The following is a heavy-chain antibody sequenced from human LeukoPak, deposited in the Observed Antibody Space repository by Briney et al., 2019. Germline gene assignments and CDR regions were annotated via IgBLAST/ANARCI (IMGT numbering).Heavy chain of an antibody. V-gene: IGHV3-74*03. CDR1: GLTFNSYW. J-gene: IGHJ5*02. Sequence: GGSLRLSCAASGLTFNSYWMHWVRQVAGKGLVWVARINGDASNTTYADSVKGRFTISRDSAENTLYLQMNSLRVDDTAVYYCARAMPHDNWFDPWGQGSLVTVSS. CDR2: INGDASNT. CDR3: ARAMPHDNWFDP. D-gene: IGHD2-2*01.